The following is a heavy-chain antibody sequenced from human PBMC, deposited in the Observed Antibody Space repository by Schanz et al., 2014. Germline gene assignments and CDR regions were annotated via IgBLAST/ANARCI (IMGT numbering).Heavy chain of an antibody. Sequence: EVQLVESGGGLVQPGGSLRLSCAASRFTFSDYWMSWARQAPGKGLEWVANMNQDGSVKNYVDSVKGRFTISRDNAKNSLYLQMNSLRAEDTAVYYCARDKGGLIPFDYWGQGTLVAVSS. V-gene: IGHV3-7*01. D-gene: IGHD2-15*01. CDR1: RFTFSDYW. CDR3: ARDKGGLIPFDY. J-gene: IGHJ4*02. CDR2: MNQDGSVK.